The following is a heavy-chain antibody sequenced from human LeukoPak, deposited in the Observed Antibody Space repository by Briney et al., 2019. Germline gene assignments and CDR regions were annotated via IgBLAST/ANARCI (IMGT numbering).Heavy chain of an antibody. D-gene: IGHD4-11*01. J-gene: IGHJ5*02. CDR1: GGSFSGYY. CDR2: INHSGST. CDR3: ARHGTVTALEWFDP. V-gene: IGHV4-34*01. Sequence: SETLSLTCAVYGGSFSGYYWSWIRQPPGKGLEWIGEINHSGSTNYNPSLKSRVTISVDTSKNQFSLKLTSVTAADTALYYCARHGTVTALEWFDPWGQGTLVTVSS.